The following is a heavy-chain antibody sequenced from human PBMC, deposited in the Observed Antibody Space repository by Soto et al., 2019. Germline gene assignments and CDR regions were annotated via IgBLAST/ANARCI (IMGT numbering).Heavy chain of an antibody. J-gene: IGHJ4*02. CDR2: ISYDGSNK. D-gene: IGHD3-10*01. V-gene: IGHV3-30*18. CDR1: GFTFSSYG. CDR3: AKDLSLIGFGEPPPPTN. Sequence: QVQLVESGGGVVRPGRSLRLSCAASGFTFSSYGMHWVRQAPGKGLEWVAVISYDGSNKYYADSVKGRFTISRDNSKNTLYLQMNSLRAEDTAVYYCAKDLSLIGFGEPPPPTNLGQGTLVTVSS.